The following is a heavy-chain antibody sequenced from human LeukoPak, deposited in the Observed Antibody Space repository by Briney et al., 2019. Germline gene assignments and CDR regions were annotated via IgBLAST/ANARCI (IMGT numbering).Heavy chain of an antibody. CDR3: ARGPYGGYERGWFDP. Sequence: QPGGSLRLSCAASGFTFDDYAMHWVRQAPGKGLEWVSGISWNSASLGYADSVKGRVTISRDNAKNSLYLQMNSLRLEDTALYYCARGPYGGYERGWFDPWGQGTLVTVSS. CDR2: ISWNSASL. V-gene: IGHV3-9*01. CDR1: GFTFDDYA. J-gene: IGHJ5*02. D-gene: IGHD5-12*01.